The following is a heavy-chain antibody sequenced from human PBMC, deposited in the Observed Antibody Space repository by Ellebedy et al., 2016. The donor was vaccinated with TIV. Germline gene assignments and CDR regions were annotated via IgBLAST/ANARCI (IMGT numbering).Heavy chain of an antibody. CDR3: ARASGRAVTAKNDY. D-gene: IGHD4-17*01. J-gene: IGHJ4*02. V-gene: IGHV1-18*04. CDR2: ISAYNGNT. Sequence: AASVKVSCKASGYTFTGYYIHWVRQAPGQGLEWMGWISAYNGNTKYAQKLQGRVTMTTDTSTSTAYMELRSLGSDDTAVYYCARASGRAVTAKNDYWGQGTLVTVSS. CDR1: GYTFTGYY.